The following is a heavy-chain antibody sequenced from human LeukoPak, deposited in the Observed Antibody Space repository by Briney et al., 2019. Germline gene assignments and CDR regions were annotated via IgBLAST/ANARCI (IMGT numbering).Heavy chain of an antibody. CDR3: ARPSGTVSGY. CDR1: GGSFSGYY. Sequence: SETLSLTCAVYGGSFSGYYWSWIRQPPGKGLEWIGEINHSGSTNYNPSLKSRVTISVDTSKNQFSLKLSSVTAADTAVYYCARPSGTVSGYWDQGTLVTVSS. D-gene: IGHD1-26*01. V-gene: IGHV4-34*01. CDR2: INHSGST. J-gene: IGHJ4*02.